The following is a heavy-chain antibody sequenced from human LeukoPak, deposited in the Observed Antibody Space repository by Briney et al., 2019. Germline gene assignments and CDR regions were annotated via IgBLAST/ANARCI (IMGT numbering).Heavy chain of an antibody. Sequence: ASVKVSCKASGGTFSSYAISWVRQAPGQGLEWMGGIIPIFGTANYAQKFQGRVTITTDESTSTAYMELSSLRSEDTAVYYCARVKGRYYYDSSGSTLKVAFDIWGQGTMVTVSS. CDR2: IIPIFGTA. CDR3: ARVKGRYYYDSSGSTLKVAFDI. CDR1: GGTFSSYA. V-gene: IGHV1-69*05. D-gene: IGHD3-22*01. J-gene: IGHJ3*02.